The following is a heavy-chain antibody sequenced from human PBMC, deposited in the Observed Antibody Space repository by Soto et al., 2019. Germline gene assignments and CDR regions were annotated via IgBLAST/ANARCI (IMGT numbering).Heavy chain of an antibody. CDR3: ARDPPGAMVTRMGAFDI. J-gene: IGHJ3*02. CDR1: GGTFSSYA. V-gene: IGHV1-69*01. Sequence: QVQLVQSGAEVKKPGSSVKVSCKASGGTFSSYAISWVRQAPGQGLEWMGGIIPIFGTANYAQKFQGRVTITADEYTRTAYMELSSLRSEDTAVYYCARDPPGAMVTRMGAFDIWGQGTMVTVSS. D-gene: IGHD5-18*01. CDR2: IIPIFGTA.